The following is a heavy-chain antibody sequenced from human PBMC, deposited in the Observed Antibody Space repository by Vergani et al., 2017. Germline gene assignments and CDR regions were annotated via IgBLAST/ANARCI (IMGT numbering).Heavy chain of an antibody. V-gene: IGHV3-11*01. CDR2: ISSSGSTI. CDR3: ARVGTEPYDAFDI. D-gene: IGHD7-27*01. J-gene: IGHJ3*02. CDR1: GFTFSDYY. Sequence: VQLLESGGGLVQPGGSLRLSCAASGFTFSDYYMSWIRQAPGKRLEWVSYISSSGSTIYYAESVKGRFTISRDNAKNSLYLQMNSLKAEDTAVYYCARVGTEPYDAFDIWGQGTMVTVSS.